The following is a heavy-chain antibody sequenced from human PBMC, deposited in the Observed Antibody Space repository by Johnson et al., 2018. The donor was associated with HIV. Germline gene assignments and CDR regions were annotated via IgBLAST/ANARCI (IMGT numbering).Heavy chain of an antibody. CDR1: GFTVSNNY. Sequence: VQLVESGGGLIQPGGSLRLSCAASGFTVSNNYMSWVRQAPGKGLEWVSVIYSGGSTYYADSVKGRFTISRDNAKNSLYLQMNSLRAEDTAVYYCARGGSCYDAHFDIWGQGTMVTVSS. CDR3: ARGGSCYDAHFDI. D-gene: IGHD2-15*01. CDR2: IYSGGST. J-gene: IGHJ3*02. V-gene: IGHV3-53*01.